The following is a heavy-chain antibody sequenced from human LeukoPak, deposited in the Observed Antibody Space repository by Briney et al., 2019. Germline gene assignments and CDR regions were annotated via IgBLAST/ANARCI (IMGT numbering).Heavy chain of an antibody. J-gene: IGHJ6*02. V-gene: IGHV3-53*04. Sequence: GGSLILSCAASGFTVSSNYMSWVRQAPGKGLEWVSVIYSGGSTYYADSVKGRFTISRHNSKNTLYLQMNSPRAEDTAVYYCARKPYYYYGMDVWGQGTTVTVSS. CDR3: ARKPYYYYGMDV. CDR1: GFTVSSNY. CDR2: IYSGGST.